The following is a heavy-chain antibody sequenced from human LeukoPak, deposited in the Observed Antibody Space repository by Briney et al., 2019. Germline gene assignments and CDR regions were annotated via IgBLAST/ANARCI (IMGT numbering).Heavy chain of an antibody. CDR1: GDSVSSNSAA. D-gene: IGHD6-13*01. J-gene: IGHJ4*02. CDR2: TYYRSKWYN. Sequence: SQTLSLTCAISGDSVSSNSAAWNWIRQSPSRGLEWLGRTYYRSKWYNDYAVSVKSRITINPDTSKNQFSLQLNSVTPEDTAVYYCARGHPRIAAVTYYFDYWGQGTLVTVSS. V-gene: IGHV6-1*01. CDR3: ARGHPRIAAVTYYFDY.